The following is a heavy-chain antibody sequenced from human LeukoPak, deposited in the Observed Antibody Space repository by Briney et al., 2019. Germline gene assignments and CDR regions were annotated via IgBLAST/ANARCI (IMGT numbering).Heavy chain of an antibody. V-gene: IGHV3-21*01. J-gene: IGHJ3*02. CDR3: ARSYSGSYYDAFDI. Sequence: GGSLRLSCAASRFTFSSYSMNWVRQAPGKGLEWVSSLSSSSNYIYYADSVRGRFTISRDNAKNSLYLQMNSLRAEDTAVYYCARSYSGSYYDAFDIWGQGTMVTVS. CDR2: LSSSSNYI. D-gene: IGHD1-26*01. CDR1: RFTFSSYS.